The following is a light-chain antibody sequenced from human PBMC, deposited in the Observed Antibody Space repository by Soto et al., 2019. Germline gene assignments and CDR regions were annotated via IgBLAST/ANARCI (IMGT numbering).Light chain of an antibody. CDR3: QQYNNWPPWT. Sequence: EIVLTQSPATLSMSPEERATLSCRASQSVSSNLAWYQQKPGQAPRLLIYGASTRATGIPARFSGSGSGTEFTLTISSLQSEDFAVYYCQQYNNWPPWTFGQGTKVDIK. CDR2: GAS. J-gene: IGKJ1*01. CDR1: QSVSSN. V-gene: IGKV3-15*01.